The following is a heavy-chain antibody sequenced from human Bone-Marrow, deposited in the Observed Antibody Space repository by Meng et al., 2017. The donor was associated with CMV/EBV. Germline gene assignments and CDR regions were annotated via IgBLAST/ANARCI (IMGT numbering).Heavy chain of an antibody. J-gene: IGHJ5*02. Sequence: AASGFTFSSYGMHWVRQAPGKGLEWVAVIWYDGSNKYYADSVKGRFTISRDNSKNTLYLQMNSLRAEDTAVYYCAREGFGLGIIIDPWGQGTLVTVSS. CDR1: GFTFSSYG. CDR3: AREGFGLGIIIDP. CDR2: IWYDGSNK. D-gene: IGHD3-10*01. V-gene: IGHV3-33*01.